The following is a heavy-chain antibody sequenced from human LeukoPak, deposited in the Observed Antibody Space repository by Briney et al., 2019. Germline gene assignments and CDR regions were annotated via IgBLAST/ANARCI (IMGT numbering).Heavy chain of an antibody. CDR1: GFTFSSYW. D-gene: IGHD3-22*01. V-gene: IGHV3-21*01. Sequence: PGGSLRLSCAASGFTFSSYWMHWVRQAPGKGLEWVSSINPTSTSIYYADAVKGRFTISRDNAKSSLYLQMNSLGAEDTALYYCVRLRRNSDRSGYYYYYNYWGQGILVTVSS. CDR3: VRLRRNSDRSGYYYYYNY. CDR2: INPTSTSI. J-gene: IGHJ4*02.